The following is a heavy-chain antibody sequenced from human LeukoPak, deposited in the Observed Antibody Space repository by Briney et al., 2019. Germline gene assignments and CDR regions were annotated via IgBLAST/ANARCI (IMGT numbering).Heavy chain of an antibody. CDR2: IKQDGSEK. CDR3: ARERYSSGWYIIDP. V-gene: IGHV3-7*03. D-gene: IGHD6-19*01. J-gene: IGHJ5*02. CDR1: GFTFSSYW. Sequence: GGSLRLSCAASGFTFSSYWMSWVRQAPGKGLEWVANIKQDGSEKYYVDSVKGRFTISRDNAKNSLYLQMNGLRAEDTAVYYCARERYSSGWYIIDPWGQGTLVTVSS.